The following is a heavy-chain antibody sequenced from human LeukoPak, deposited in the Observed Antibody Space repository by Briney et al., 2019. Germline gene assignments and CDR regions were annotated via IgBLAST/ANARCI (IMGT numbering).Heavy chain of an antibody. CDR1: GGTFSSYA. CDR2: IIPIFGTA. J-gene: IGHJ6*02. D-gene: IGHD3-3*01. CDR3: ARGPRNFWSGFHYYYGMDV. V-gene: IGHV1-69*13. Sequence: SVKVSCKASGGTFSSYAISWVRQAPGQGLEWMGGIIPIFGTANYAQKFQGRVTITADESTSTAYMELSSLRSEDTAVYYCARGPRNFWSGFHYYYGMDVWGQGTTVTVSS.